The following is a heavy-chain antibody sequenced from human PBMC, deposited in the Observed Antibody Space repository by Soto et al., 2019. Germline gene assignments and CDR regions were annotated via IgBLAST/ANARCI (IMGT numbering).Heavy chain of an antibody. Sequence: EVQLVESGGGLVKPGGSLRLSCAASGFTFTNYNLNWVRQAPGKGLEWVSSISSSSSYIYYADSVKGRFTISRDNAKNSLYLQMNSLRAEDTAVYYCARMELGGFDIWGQGTMRTVS. V-gene: IGHV3-21*01. CDR3: ARMELGGFDI. CDR1: GFTFTNYN. J-gene: IGHJ3*02. D-gene: IGHD1-26*01. CDR2: ISSSSSYI.